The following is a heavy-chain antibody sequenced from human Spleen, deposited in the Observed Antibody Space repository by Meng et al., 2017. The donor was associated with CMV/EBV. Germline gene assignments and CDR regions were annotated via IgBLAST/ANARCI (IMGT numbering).Heavy chain of an antibody. CDR1: GGSISSYY. J-gene: IGHJ5*02. CDR3: ARGGPINWFDP. Sequence: SETLSLTCTVSGGSISSYYWSWIRQPPGKGLEWIGYISYSGSTNYNPSIKSRVTISVDTSKNQFSLKLSSVTAADTAVYYCARGGPINWFDPWGQGTLVTVSS. V-gene: IGHV4-59*01. CDR2: ISYSGST.